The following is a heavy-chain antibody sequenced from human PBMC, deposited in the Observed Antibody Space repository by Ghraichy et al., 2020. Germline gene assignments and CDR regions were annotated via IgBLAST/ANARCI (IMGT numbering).Heavy chain of an antibody. CDR2: ISSSGSTI. D-gene: IGHD1-14*01. J-gene: IGHJ4*02. Sequence: LSLTCAASGFTFSDYYMSWIRQAPGKGLEWVSYISSSGSTIYYADSVKGRFTISRDNAKNSLYLQMNSLRAEDTAVYYCARERGRGCFDYWGQGTLVTVSS. V-gene: IGHV3-11*01. CDR1: GFTFSDYY. CDR3: ARERGRGCFDY.